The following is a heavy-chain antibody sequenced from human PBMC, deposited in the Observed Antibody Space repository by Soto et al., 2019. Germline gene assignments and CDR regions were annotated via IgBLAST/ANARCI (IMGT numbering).Heavy chain of an antibody. CDR2: ISAYNGNT. D-gene: IGHD2-21*01. Sequence: QVQLVQSGAEVKKPGASVKVSCKASGYTFTSYGISWVRQAPGQGLEWMGWISAYNGNTNYAQKLQGRVTMATDTSTSTAYMELRSLRSDDTAVYYCARDHPSPRIVDYYYYGMDVWGQGTTVTVSS. CDR1: GYTFTSYG. CDR3: ARDHPSPRIVDYYYYGMDV. J-gene: IGHJ6*02. V-gene: IGHV1-18*04.